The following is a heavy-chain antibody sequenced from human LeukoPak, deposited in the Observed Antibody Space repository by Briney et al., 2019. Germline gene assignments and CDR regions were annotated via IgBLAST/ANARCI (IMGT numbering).Heavy chain of an antibody. J-gene: IGHJ4*02. D-gene: IGHD4-17*01. V-gene: IGHV3-30*03. Sequence: GRSLRLSCASSGFTFSTHDMHWIRQAPGKGLEWVAVISYDGSNKYYADSVKGRFTISRDNAKNSLYLQMNGLRAEDTAVYYCARSGDYHPHFDYWGQGTLVTVSS. CDR1: GFTFSTHD. CDR2: ISYDGSNK. CDR3: ARSGDYHPHFDY.